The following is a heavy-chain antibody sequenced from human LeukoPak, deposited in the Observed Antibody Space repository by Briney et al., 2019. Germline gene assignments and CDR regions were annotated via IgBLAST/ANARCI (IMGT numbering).Heavy chain of an antibody. CDR2: IYTSGST. CDR3: ARDLLYYDILTGYYTNWFDP. V-gene: IGHV4-4*07. J-gene: IGHJ5*02. Sequence: SETLSLTCTVSGGSISSYYWSWIRQPAGKGLEWIGRIYTSGSTNYNPSLKSRVTISVDTSKNQFSPKLSSVTAADTAVYYCARDLLYYDILTGYYTNWFDPWGQGTLVTVSS. D-gene: IGHD3-9*01. CDR1: GGSISSYY.